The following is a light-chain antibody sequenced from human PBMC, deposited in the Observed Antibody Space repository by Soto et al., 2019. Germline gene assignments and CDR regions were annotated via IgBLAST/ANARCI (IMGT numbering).Light chain of an antibody. CDR2: TVS. CDR3: MQGTHWPPT. Sequence: DVVMTQSPPSLPVTLGQPASISCRSSQSVVYSDGNAYLSWFQQRPGQSPRRLIYTVSNRDSGVPDRFSGGGSGTDFTLKISRVEAEDVGIYYCMQGTHWPPTFGQGTRVEI. CDR1: QSVVYSDGNAY. J-gene: IGKJ1*01. V-gene: IGKV2-30*01.